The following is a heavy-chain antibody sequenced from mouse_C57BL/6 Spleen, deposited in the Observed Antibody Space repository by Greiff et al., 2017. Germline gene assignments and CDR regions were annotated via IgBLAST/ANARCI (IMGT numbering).Heavy chain of an antibody. CDR2: ISSGSSTI. V-gene: IGHV5-17*01. Sequence: EVQLVESGGGLVKPGGSLKLSCAASGFTFSDYGMHWVRQAPEKGLEWVAYISSGSSTIYYADTVKGRFTISRDNAKNTLFLQMTRLRSEDTAMYYCARPCDGFLFAYWGQGTLVTVSA. J-gene: IGHJ3*01. CDR3: ARPCDGFLFAY. D-gene: IGHD2-3*01. CDR1: GFTFSDYG.